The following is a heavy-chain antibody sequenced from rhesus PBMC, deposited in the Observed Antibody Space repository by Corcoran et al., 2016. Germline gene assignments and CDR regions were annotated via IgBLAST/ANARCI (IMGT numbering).Heavy chain of an antibody. V-gene: IGHV4-127*01. CDR1: GYSISSGSG. CDR3: ARDFGDYYSGSHYSGGFDY. CDR2: LGGNRGST. J-gene: IGHJ4*01. Sequence: QVQLQESGPGLVKPSETLSLTCAVSGYSISSGSGWSWIRQPPGKGRVWIGCLGGNRGSTNYNPSLKSRVTISKDTSKNQFSLTLSSVTAADTAVYYCARDFGDYYSGSHYSGGFDYWGQGVLVTVSS. D-gene: IGHD3-16*01.